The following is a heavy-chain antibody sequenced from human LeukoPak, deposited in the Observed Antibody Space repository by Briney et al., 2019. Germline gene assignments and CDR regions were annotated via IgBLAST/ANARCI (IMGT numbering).Heavy chain of an antibody. CDR1: GYTFTSYY. CDR3: ARDYVEPGYSWNVNYYFDY. J-gene: IGHJ4*02. V-gene: IGHV1-46*01. CDR2: INPSGGST. Sequence: ASVKVSCKASGYTFTSYYMHWVRQAPGQGLEWMGIINPSGGSTSYAQKFQGRVTMTRDTSTSTVYMELSSLRSEDTAVYYCARDYVEPGYSWNVNYYFDYWGQGTLVTVSS. D-gene: IGHD1-1*01.